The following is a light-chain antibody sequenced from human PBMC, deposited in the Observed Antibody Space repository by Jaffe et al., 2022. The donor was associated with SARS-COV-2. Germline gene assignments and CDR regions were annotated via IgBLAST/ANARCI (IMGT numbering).Light chain of an antibody. J-gene: IGKJ1*01. CDR3: QQYHSWWT. CDR1: QSISSW. Sequence: DIQMTQSPSTLSASVGDRVTITCRASQSISSWLAWYQYKPGKAPKLLIYKASILESGVPSRFSGSGSGTDFSLTISSLQPDDFATYYCQQYHSWWTFGRGTKVEIK. V-gene: IGKV1-5*03. CDR2: KAS.